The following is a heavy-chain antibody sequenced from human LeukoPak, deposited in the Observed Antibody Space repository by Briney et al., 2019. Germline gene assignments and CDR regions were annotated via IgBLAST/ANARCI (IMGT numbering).Heavy chain of an antibody. CDR2: FDPEDGET. CDR3: AKSLESTNYYYHMDV. Sequence: ASVKVSCKVSGYTLTELSMHWVRQAPGKGLEWMGGFDPEDGETIYAQKFQGRVTMTEDTSTDTAYMELSSLRSEDTAVYYCAKSLESTNYYYHMDVWGKGTTVTTSS. D-gene: IGHD2-2*01. J-gene: IGHJ6*03. V-gene: IGHV1-24*01. CDR1: GYTLTELS.